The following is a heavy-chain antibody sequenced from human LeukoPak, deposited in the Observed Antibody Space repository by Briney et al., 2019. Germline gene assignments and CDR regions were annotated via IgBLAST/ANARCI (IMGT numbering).Heavy chain of an antibody. D-gene: IGHD3-22*01. CDR2: IYYSGST. V-gene: IGHV4-39*01. J-gene: IGHJ4*02. CDR3: ARQAYYYDSSGYHFDY. Sequence: GSLRLSCAASGFTFSSYSMNWVRQAPGKGLEWIGSIYYSGSTYYNPSLKSRVTISVDTSKNQFSLKLSSVTAADTAVYYCARQAYYYDSSGYHFDYWGQGTLVTVSS. CDR1: GFTFSSYSMN.